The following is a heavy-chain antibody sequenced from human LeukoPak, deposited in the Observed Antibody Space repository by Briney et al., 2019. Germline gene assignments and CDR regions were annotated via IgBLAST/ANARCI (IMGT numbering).Heavy chain of an antibody. Sequence: GGSLRLSCAASGFTFSSYAMHWVRQAPGKGLEYVSAISSNGGSTYYANSVKGRFTISRDNSKNTLYLQMGSLRAEDMAVYYCASGGYCSGGSCYPDGYWGQGTLVTVSS. D-gene: IGHD2-15*01. CDR1: GFTFSSYA. CDR3: ASGGYCSGGSCYPDGY. J-gene: IGHJ4*02. V-gene: IGHV3-64*01. CDR2: ISSNGGST.